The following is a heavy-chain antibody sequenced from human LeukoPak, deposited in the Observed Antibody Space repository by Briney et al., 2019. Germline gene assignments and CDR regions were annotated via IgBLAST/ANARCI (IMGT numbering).Heavy chain of an antibody. D-gene: IGHD6-13*01. Sequence: GGSLRLSCAASGFTFSSYEMNWVRQAPGKGLEWVAVISYDGSNKYYADSVKGRFTISRDNSKNTLYLQMNSLRAEDTAVYYCAKDGIAAAGRFDYWGQGTLVTVSS. J-gene: IGHJ4*02. CDR1: GFTFSSYE. CDR2: ISYDGSNK. CDR3: AKDGIAAAGRFDY. V-gene: IGHV3-30*18.